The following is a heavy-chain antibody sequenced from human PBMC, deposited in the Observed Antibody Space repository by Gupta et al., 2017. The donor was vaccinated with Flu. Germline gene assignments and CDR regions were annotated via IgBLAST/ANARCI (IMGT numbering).Heavy chain of an antibody. CDR2: ITLTGENT. D-gene: IGHD3-10*01. CDR1: GFSFTTYA. Sequence: EVQLLESGGGSEQPGGSLRLSCSASGFSFTTYAMAWVRQAPGKGLEWVSTITLTGENTYYADSVKGRFTISRDNSKNTLYLQMNSLRVEDTAIYYCTKTRRGYWASGSYSSFGHWGQGTLVTVSS. V-gene: IGHV3-23*01. CDR3: TKTRRGYWASGSYSSFGH. J-gene: IGHJ4*02.